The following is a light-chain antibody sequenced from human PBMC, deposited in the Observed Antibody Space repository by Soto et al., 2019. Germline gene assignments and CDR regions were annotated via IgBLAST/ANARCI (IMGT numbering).Light chain of an antibody. J-gene: IGKJ1*01. CDR1: QSVLYSSNNKNY. CDR2: WAS. Sequence: DIVMTQSPDSLAVSLGERATINCKSSQSVLYSSNNKNYLAWYQQRPGQPPKLLIYWASTRESGVPDRFSGRGSGTDFTLTISSLRPEDVAVYYCQQYYTTPRTFGQGTKVEIK. CDR3: QQYYTTPRT. V-gene: IGKV4-1*01.